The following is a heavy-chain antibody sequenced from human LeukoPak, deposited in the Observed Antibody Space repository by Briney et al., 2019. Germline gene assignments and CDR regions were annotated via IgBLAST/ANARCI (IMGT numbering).Heavy chain of an antibody. V-gene: IGHV4-59*08. D-gene: IGHD3-10*01. CDR1: GGSISSYF. J-gene: IGHJ3*02. Sequence: SETLSLTCTVSGGSISSYFWTWIRQPPGKGLEWIGYIYYSGSTNYNPSLKSRVTISVDTSKNQFSLELSSVTAADTAVYYCASEPYGSGSFLGAFDIWGQGTMVTVSS. CDR3: ASEPYGSGSFLGAFDI. CDR2: IYYSGST.